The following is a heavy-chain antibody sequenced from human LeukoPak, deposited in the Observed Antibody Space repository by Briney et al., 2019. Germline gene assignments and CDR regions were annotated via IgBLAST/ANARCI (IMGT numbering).Heavy chain of an antibody. D-gene: IGHD3-3*01. J-gene: IGHJ5*02. Sequence: KTSETLSLTCTVSRGSISSSSYYWGWIRQPPGRGLEWIGSVYYSGSPYYSPSLKSRVTISVDTSKNQFSLKLNSVTAADTAVYYCARHVPATIFFNWFDPWGQGTLVIVSS. CDR3: ARHVPATIFFNWFDP. CDR2: VYYSGSP. CDR1: RGSISSSSYY. V-gene: IGHV4-39*01.